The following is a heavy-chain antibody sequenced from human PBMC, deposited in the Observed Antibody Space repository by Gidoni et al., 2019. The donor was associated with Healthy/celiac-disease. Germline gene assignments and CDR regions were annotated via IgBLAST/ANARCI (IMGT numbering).Heavy chain of an antibody. CDR3: ARRVTIFGVVIPGGDHYGMDV. V-gene: IGHV4-39*01. D-gene: IGHD3-3*01. Sequence: QLQLQASGPGLVTPSETLSLTCTVSGGPISSSSYYWGWFRQPPGKGLEWIGSIYYSGSTYYNPSLKSRVTISVDTSKNQFSLKLSSVTAADTAVYYCARRVTIFGVVIPGGDHYGMDVWGQGTTVTVSS. CDR1: GGPISSSSYY. J-gene: IGHJ6*02. CDR2: IYYSGST.